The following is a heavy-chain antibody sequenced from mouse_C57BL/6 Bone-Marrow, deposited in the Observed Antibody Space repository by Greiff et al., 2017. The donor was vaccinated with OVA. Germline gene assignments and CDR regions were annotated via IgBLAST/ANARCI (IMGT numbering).Heavy chain of an antibody. CDR1: GFSLTSYG. V-gene: IGHV2-2*01. CDR3: ASLFITTVVYAMDY. D-gene: IGHD1-1*01. CDR2: IWSGGST. Sequence: VQVVESGPGLVQPSQSLSITCTVSGFSLTSYGVNWVRQSPGKGLEWLGVIWSGGSTDYNAAFISRLSISKDNSKSQVFFKMSSLQADATAIYYCASLFITTVVYAMDYWGQGTSVTVSS. J-gene: IGHJ4*01.